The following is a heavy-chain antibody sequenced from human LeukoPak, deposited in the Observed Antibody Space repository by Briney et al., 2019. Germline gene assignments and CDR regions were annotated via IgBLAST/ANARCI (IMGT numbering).Heavy chain of an antibody. CDR3: ARDSLGYSRAFDI. D-gene: IGHD6-13*01. V-gene: IGHV3-23*01. CDR2: ISGSGGST. J-gene: IGHJ3*02. CDR1: GFTFSSYA. Sequence: GGSLRLSCAASGFTFSSYAMSWVRQAPGKGLEWVSVISGSGGSTYYADSVKGRFTISRDNFKNTLYLQMNSLRAEDTAVYYCARDSLGYSRAFDIWGQGTMVTVSS.